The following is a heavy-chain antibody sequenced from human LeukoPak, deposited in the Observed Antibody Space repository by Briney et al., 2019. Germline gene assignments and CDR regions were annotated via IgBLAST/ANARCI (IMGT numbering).Heavy chain of an antibody. V-gene: IGHV1-69*13. Sequence: SVKVSCKXSGGTFSSYAISWVRQAPGQGLEWMGGIIPIFGTAHYAQKFQGRGTITADESTSTAYMELSSLRSEDTAVYYCARESIVHDAFDIWGQGTMVTVSS. J-gene: IGHJ3*02. CDR3: ARESIVHDAFDI. CDR1: GGTFSSYA. CDR2: IIPIFGTA. D-gene: IGHD2-15*01.